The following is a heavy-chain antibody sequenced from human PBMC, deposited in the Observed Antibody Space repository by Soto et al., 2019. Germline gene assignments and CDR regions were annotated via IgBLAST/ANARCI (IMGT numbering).Heavy chain of an antibody. J-gene: IGHJ6*02. Sequence: QVQLVQSGAEVKKPGSSVKVSCKASGGTFSSYAISWVRQAPGQGLEWMAGIIPLFGTADYAQKFQGRVTXXADESTSTAYMELSSLRSEDTAVYYCASNYGDSRYYYGMDVWGQGTTVTVSS. D-gene: IGHD4-17*01. V-gene: IGHV1-69*12. CDR2: IIPLFGTA. CDR1: GGTFSSYA. CDR3: ASNYGDSRYYYGMDV.